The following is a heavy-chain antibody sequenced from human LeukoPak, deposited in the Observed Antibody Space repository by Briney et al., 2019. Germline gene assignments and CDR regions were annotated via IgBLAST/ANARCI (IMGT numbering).Heavy chain of an antibody. J-gene: IGHJ4*02. CDR3: ARGSPVAGLYYFDY. Sequence: GGSLRLSCAASEFTFSSYTMHWVRQAPGKGLEWLAVISYDGHNQYYADSVKGRFTISGDNSKNTLSLQMNSLRGEDTAIYYCARGSPVAGLYYFDYWGQGTLVTVSS. CDR2: ISYDGHNQ. D-gene: IGHD6-19*01. V-gene: IGHV3-30*04. CDR1: EFTFSSYT.